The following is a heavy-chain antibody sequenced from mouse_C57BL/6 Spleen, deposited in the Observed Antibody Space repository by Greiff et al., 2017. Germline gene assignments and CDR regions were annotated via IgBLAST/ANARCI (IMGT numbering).Heavy chain of an antibody. J-gene: IGHJ4*01. CDR3: VREPAYYSNYDYAMDY. D-gene: IGHD2-5*01. V-gene: IGHV10-3*01. CDR2: IRSKSSNYAT. CDR1: GFTFHTYA. Sequence: EVQRVESGGGLVQPKGSLKLSCAASGFTFHTYAMHWVRQAPGKGLEWVARIRSKSSNYATYYADSVKDRFTISRDDSQSMLYLQMNNLKTEDTAMYYCVREPAYYSNYDYAMDYWGQGTSVTVSS.